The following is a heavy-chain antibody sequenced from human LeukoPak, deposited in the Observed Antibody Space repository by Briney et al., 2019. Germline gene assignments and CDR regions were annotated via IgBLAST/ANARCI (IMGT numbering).Heavy chain of an antibody. CDR3: ARIPLFTIPFDY. CDR2: ISYDGSNK. Sequence: PGRSLRLSCAASGFTFSSYAMHWVRQAPGKGLEWVAVISYDGSNKYYADSVKGRFTISRDNSKNTLYLQMNSLRAEDTAVYYCARIPLFTIPFDYWGQGTLVTDSS. V-gene: IGHV3-30-3*01. CDR1: GFTFSSYA. D-gene: IGHD3-9*01. J-gene: IGHJ4*02.